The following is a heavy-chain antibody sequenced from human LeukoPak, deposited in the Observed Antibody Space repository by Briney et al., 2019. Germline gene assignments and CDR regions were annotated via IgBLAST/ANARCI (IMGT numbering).Heavy chain of an antibody. Sequence: PGESLRLSCAASGFTFSSYGMHWVRQAPGKGLEWVAVIWYDGSNKYYADSVKGRFIISRDNSKNTLYLQMNSLRAEDTAVYYCARLPFEAAADAYYYYGMDVWGQGTTVTVSS. CDR3: ARLPFEAAADAYYYYGMDV. V-gene: IGHV3-33*01. CDR2: IWYDGSNK. J-gene: IGHJ6*02. CDR1: GFTFSSYG. D-gene: IGHD6-13*01.